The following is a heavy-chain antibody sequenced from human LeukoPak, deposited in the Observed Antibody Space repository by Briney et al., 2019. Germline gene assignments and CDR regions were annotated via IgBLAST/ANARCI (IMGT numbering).Heavy chain of an antibody. CDR3: ASESRIYYDSSGYYYYYYMDV. Sequence: ASVKVSCKASGYTFTGYHMHWVRQAPGQGLEWMGWINPNSGGTNYAQKFQGRVTMTRDTSISTAYMEVSRLRSDDTAVYYCASESRIYYDSSGYYYYYYMDVWGKGTTVTVSS. CDR1: GYTFTGYH. D-gene: IGHD3-22*01. CDR2: INPNSGGT. J-gene: IGHJ6*03. V-gene: IGHV1-2*02.